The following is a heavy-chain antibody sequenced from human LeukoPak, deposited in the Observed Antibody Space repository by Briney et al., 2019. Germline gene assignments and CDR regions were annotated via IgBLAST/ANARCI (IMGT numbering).Heavy chain of an antibody. J-gene: IGHJ3*02. CDR2: ISGSGGNI. CDR3: DKDRSSSWYWWAFDT. V-gene: IGHV3-23*01. Sequence: GGSLRLSCAASGFTFSSYAMSWVRQAPGKGLEWVSGISGSGGNIYYAESVKGRFTISRDSSNNTLRMNMMRAKDKAVDQCDKDRSSSWYWWAFDTWGQGTKVTVSS. CDR1: GFTFSSYA. D-gene: IGHD6-13*01.